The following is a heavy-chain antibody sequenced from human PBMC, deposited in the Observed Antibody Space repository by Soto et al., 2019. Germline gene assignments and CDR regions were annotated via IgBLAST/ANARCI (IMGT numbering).Heavy chain of an antibody. CDR3: ARLDSSSSGRYYYYGMDV. D-gene: IGHD6-6*01. J-gene: IGHJ6*02. CDR1: GGTFSSYA. CDR2: IIPIFGTA. Sequence: QVQLVQSGAEVKKPGSSVKVFCKASGGTFSSYAISWVRQAPGQGLEWMGGIIPIFGTANYAQKFQGRVTITADESTSTAYMELSSLRSEDTAVYYCARLDSSSSGRYYYYGMDVWGQGTTVTVSS. V-gene: IGHV1-69*01.